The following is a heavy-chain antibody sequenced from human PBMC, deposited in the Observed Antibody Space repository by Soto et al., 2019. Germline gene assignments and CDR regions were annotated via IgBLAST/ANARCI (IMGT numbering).Heavy chain of an antibody. Sequence: QVQLVESGGGVVQPGRSLRLSCAASGFTFSSYAMHWVRQAPGKGLEWVAVISYDGSNKYYADSVKGRFTISRDNSKHXLYLQMNSLSAEDTAVYYCARPLWRDDYNWGYFDLWGRGTLVTVSS. CDR3: ARPLWRDDYNWGYFDL. D-gene: IGHD4-4*01. V-gene: IGHV3-30-3*01. CDR1: GFTFSSYA. CDR2: ISYDGSNK. J-gene: IGHJ2*01.